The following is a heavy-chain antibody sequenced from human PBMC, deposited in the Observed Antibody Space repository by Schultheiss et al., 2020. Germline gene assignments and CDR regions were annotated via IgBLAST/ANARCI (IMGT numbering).Heavy chain of an antibody. CDR2: IYYSGST. Sequence: SETLSLTCTVSGGSISSYYWSWIRQPPGKGLEWIGYIYYSGSTNYNPSLKSRVTISVDTSKNQFSLKLSSVTAADTAVYYCARGYYDSSGYYLHYYYYYMDVWGKGTTVTVAS. CDR1: GGSISSYY. CDR3: ARGYYDSSGYYLHYYYYYMDV. D-gene: IGHD3-22*01. J-gene: IGHJ6*03. V-gene: IGHV4-59*01.